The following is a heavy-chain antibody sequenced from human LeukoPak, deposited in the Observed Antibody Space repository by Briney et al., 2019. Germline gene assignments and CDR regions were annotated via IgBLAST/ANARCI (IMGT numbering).Heavy chain of an antibody. V-gene: IGHV3-74*01. CDR1: GFTFSSYW. J-gene: IGHJ6*02. CDR2: INSDGSST. D-gene: IGHD3-22*01. CDR3: AKDNCDSSGYTYYYYGMDV. Sequence: PGGSLRLSCAASGFTFSSYWMHWVRQAPGKGLVWVSRINSDGSSTSYADSVKGRFTISRDNSKNTLYLQMNSLRAEDTAVYYCAKDNCDSSGYTYYYYGMDVWGQGTTVTVSS.